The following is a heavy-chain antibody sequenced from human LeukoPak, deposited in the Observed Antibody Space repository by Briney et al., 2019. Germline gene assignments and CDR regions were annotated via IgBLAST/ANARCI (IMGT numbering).Heavy chain of an antibody. CDR2: ISSTGRDI. D-gene: IGHD5-18*01. CDR3: ARARIQLWRTDFDY. CDR1: GFTFSYYT. V-gene: IGHV3-21*01. J-gene: IGHJ4*01. Sequence: PGGSLRLSCAAPGFTFSYYTMNWVRHAPGKGLEWVSYISSTGRDIYYADSMRGRFSISRDNANNSLFLQIGGLRAEDTAVYYCARARIQLWRTDFDYWGQRTLVTVSS.